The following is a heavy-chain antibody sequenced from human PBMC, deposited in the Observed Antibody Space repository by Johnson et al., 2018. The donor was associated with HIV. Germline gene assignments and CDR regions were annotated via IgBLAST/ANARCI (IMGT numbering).Heavy chain of an antibody. Sequence: VQLVESGGGVVRPGGSLRLSCAASGFTFDDYGMSWVRQAPGKGLEWVSGINWNGGNTSYADSVKGRFTISRDNAKNFLYLQMNSLRAEDTALYYCARERSLVRGVMPGAFDIWGQGTMVTVSS. CDR2: INWNGGNT. J-gene: IGHJ3*02. V-gene: IGHV3-20*04. D-gene: IGHD3-10*01. CDR1: GFTFDDYG. CDR3: ARERSLVRGVMPGAFDI.